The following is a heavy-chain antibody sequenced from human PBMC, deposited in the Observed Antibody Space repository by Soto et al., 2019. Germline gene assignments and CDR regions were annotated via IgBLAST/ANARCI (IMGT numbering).Heavy chain of an antibody. CDR3: SLYSSSWYGGAFDY. CDR1: GYTFTSYG. D-gene: IGHD6-13*01. V-gene: IGHV1-18*01. Sequence: GASVKVSCKASGYTFTSYGISWVRQAPGQGLERMGWISAYNGNTNYAQKLQGRVTMTTDTSTSTAYMELRSLRSDDTAVYYCSLYSSSWYGGAFDYWGQGTPVTVSS. J-gene: IGHJ4*02. CDR2: ISAYNGNT.